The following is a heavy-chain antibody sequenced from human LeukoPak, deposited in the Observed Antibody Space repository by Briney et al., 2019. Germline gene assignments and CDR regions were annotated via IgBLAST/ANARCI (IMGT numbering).Heavy chain of an antibody. CDR2: ISYDGSNK. D-gene: IGHD3-22*01. CDR3: AKDRSRGAASPTMIDLFPLDY. V-gene: IGHV3-30-3*01. J-gene: IGHJ4*02. Sequence: GRSLRLSCAASGFTFSSYAMHWVRQAPGKGLEWVAVISYDGSNKYYADSVKGRFTISRDNSKNTLYLQMNSLRAEDTAVYYCAKDRSRGAASPTMIDLFPLDYWGQGTLVTVSS. CDR1: GFTFSSYA.